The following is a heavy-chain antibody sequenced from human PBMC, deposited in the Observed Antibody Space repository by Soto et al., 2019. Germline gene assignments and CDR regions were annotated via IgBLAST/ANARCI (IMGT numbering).Heavy chain of an antibody. CDR1: GFTFSSYW. CDR2: INSDGSIT. CDR3: ARAKAVVIAALDI. J-gene: IGHJ3*02. Sequence: GGSLRLSCAASGFTFSSYWMHWVRQVPGKGLVWVSRINSDGSITNYADAVKGRFTISRDNVKNTLYLQMNSLRAEDTAVYYCARAKAVVIAALDIWGQGTMVTVSS. D-gene: IGHD2-21*01. V-gene: IGHV3-74*01.